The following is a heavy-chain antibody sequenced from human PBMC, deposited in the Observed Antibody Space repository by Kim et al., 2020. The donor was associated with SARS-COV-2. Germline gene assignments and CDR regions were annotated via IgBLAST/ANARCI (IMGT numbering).Heavy chain of an antibody. Sequence: GGSLRLSCAASGFTFSSYGMHWVRQAPGKGLEWVAVISYDGSNKYYADSVKGRFTISRDNSKNTLYLQMNSLRAEDTAVYYCARTRATVTTRGGMDVWGQGTTVTVSS. CDR3: ARTRATVTTRGGMDV. D-gene: IGHD4-17*01. V-gene: IGHV3-33*05. J-gene: IGHJ6*02. CDR1: GFTFSSYG. CDR2: ISYDGSNK.